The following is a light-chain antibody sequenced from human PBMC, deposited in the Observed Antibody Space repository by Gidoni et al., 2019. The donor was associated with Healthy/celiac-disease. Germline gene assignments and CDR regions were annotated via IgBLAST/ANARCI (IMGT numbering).Light chain of an antibody. CDR1: ASVSSN. Sequence: EIVKKQSPATLSVSPRDRATLSCRPSASVSSNLAGYQQNPGQDPRLLIYGASTRATGLPARFSGSGSGTEVTLTISSLQSEDFAVDYCQQYNNWPPLTFGGGTKVEIK. J-gene: IGKJ4*01. CDR3: QQYNNWPPLT. V-gene: IGKV3-15*01. CDR2: GAS.